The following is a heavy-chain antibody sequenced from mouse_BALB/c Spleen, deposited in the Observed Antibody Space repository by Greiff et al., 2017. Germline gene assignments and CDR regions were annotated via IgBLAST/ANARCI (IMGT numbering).Heavy chain of an antibody. Sequence: EVQLQESGPSLVKPSQTLSLTCSVTGDSITSGYWNWIRKFPGNKLEYMGYISYSGSTYYNPSLKSRISITRDTSKNQYYLQLNSVTTEDTATYYCARFGLLRRGYYFDYWGQGTTLTVSS. CDR2: ISYSGST. V-gene: IGHV3-8*02. CDR1: GDSITSGY. J-gene: IGHJ2*01. CDR3: ARFGLLRRGYYFDY. D-gene: IGHD1-1*01.